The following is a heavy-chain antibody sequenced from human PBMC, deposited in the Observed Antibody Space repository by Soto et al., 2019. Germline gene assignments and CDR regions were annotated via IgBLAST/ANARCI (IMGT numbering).Heavy chain of an antibody. V-gene: IGHV3-23*01. CDR3: AKSLVAASHYYGMDV. Sequence: EVQLLESGGDLVQPGGSLRLSCAASGFTFTSYAMSWVRQAPGEGLEWVSAISGSGGSAYYRDSVKGRITISRDNSKNALYLQMNGLRAEDTAVYYCAKSLVAASHYYGMDVWGQGTTVTVSS. D-gene: IGHD6-6*01. CDR1: GFTFTSYA. J-gene: IGHJ6*02. CDR2: ISGSGGSA.